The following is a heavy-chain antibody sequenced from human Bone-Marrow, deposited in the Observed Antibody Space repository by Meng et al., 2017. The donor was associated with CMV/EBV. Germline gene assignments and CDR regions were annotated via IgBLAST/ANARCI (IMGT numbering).Heavy chain of an antibody. CDR2: IHYSGTT. J-gene: IGHJ4*02. V-gene: IGHV4-39*07. CDR3: ARDITGDHY. CDR1: GDSISSSIYY. D-gene: IGHD7-27*01. Sequence: SETLSLTCTVSGDSISSSIYYWGWIRQPPGKGLEWIASIHYSGTTYYNPSLKSRVTISVDTSKNQFSLKVTSVTAADTAVYYCARDITGDHYWGQGTLVTVPS.